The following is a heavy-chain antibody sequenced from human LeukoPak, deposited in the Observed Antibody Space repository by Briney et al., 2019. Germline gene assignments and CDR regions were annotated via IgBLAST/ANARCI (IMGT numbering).Heavy chain of an antibody. V-gene: IGHV1-18*01. D-gene: IGHD3-22*01. CDR2: ISAYNGNT. J-gene: IGHJ3*02. CDR3: ARDRGKYYYDSSGYQPDAFDI. Sequence: ASVKVSCRASGYSFTSFGISWVRQAPGQGLEWMGWISAYNGNTNYVQKFQGRVTMTTDTSTSTAYMELSRLRSDDTAVYYCARDRGKYYYDSSGYQPDAFDIWGQGTMVTVSS. CDR1: GYSFTSFG.